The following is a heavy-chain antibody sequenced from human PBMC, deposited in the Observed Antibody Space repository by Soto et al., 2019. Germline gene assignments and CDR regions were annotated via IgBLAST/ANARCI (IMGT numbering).Heavy chain of an antibody. D-gene: IGHD4-17*01. CDR3: ATARGGRAYGGNSGWYFDL. V-gene: IGHV5-51*01. Sequence: GESLKISCKGSGYSFTSYWICWVRQMPVKGLEWMGIIYPGDSDTRYSPSFQGQVTISADKSISTAYLQWSSLKASDTAMYYCATARGGRAYGGNSGWYFDLWGRGTLVTVSS. CDR1: GYSFTSYW. J-gene: IGHJ2*01. CDR2: IYPGDSDT.